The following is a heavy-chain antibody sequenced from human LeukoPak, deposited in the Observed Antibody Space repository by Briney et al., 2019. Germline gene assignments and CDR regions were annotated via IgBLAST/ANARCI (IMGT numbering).Heavy chain of an antibody. CDR2: INWNGGST. D-gene: IGHD1-7*01. CDR1: GFTFSSYW. V-gene: IGHV3-20*04. CDR3: ARDLRGYKWNSFSDY. J-gene: IGHJ4*02. Sequence: PGGSLRLSCAASGFTFSSYWMHWVRQAPGKGLVWVSGINWNGGSTGYADSVKGRFTISRDNAKNSLYLQMNSLRAEDTALYYCARDLRGYKWNSFSDYWGQGTLVTVSS.